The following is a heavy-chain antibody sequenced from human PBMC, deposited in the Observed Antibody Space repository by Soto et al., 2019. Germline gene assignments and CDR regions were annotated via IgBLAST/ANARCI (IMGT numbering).Heavy chain of an antibody. Sequence: ASVKVSCKASGYTFTSYAMHWVRQAPGQRLEWMGWINAGNGNTKYSQKFQGRVTITRDTSASTAYMELSSLRSEDTAVYYCARTYCSSTSCYLVDYWGQGTLVTVSS. V-gene: IGHV1-3*01. CDR2: INAGNGNT. D-gene: IGHD2-2*01. CDR1: GYTFTSYA. J-gene: IGHJ4*02. CDR3: ARTYCSSTSCYLVDY.